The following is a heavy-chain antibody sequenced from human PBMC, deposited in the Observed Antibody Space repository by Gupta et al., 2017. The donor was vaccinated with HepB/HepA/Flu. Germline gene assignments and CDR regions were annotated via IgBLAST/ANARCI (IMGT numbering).Heavy chain of an antibody. Sequence: QVHLQESGPGLVKPSQTLSLTCPVPGGPVSSGAYYWTWIRHPPGQALQWMGYIYPSGSTYYNPALKSQLGISVDTSRNQFSLKLRLVTGADTAVYYCARDWGCFGFVPGGEGTLVTVST. V-gene: IGHV4-30-4*01. J-gene: IGHJ5*02. D-gene: IGHD3-16*01. CDR2: IYPSGST. CDR1: GGPVSSGAYY. CDR3: ARDWGCFGFVP.